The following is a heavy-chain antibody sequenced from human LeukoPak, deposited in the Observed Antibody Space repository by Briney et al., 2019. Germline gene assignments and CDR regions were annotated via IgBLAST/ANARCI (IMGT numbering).Heavy chain of an antibody. V-gene: IGHV3-23*01. CDR1: GFTFSSYA. CDR2: ISGSGGNT. D-gene: IGHD2-2*01. CDR3: ARDVDIVVVPAASRYYGMDV. J-gene: IGHJ6*02. Sequence: GGSLRLSCAASGFTFSSYAMSWVRQAPGKGLEWVSGISGSGGNTYYADSVKGRFTISRDNSKNTLYLQMNSLRAEDTAVYYCARDVDIVVVPAASRYYGMDVWGQGTTVTVSS.